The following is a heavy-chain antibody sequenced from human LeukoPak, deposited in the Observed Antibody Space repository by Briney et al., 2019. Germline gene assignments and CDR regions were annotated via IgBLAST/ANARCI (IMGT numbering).Heavy chain of an antibody. CDR1: GFTLKNHA. V-gene: IGHV3-23*01. Sequence: GGSLRLSCVASGFTLKNHAMSWIRQAPGKGLEWVSGTSSNGEVKYYADSVKGRFTVSRDNSKDTLYLQMDSLGVEDTAMYYCARDFNWNEPYYFDDWGPGTLVAVSS. CDR2: TSSNGEVK. CDR3: ARDFNWNEPYYFDD. J-gene: IGHJ4*02. D-gene: IGHD1-1*01.